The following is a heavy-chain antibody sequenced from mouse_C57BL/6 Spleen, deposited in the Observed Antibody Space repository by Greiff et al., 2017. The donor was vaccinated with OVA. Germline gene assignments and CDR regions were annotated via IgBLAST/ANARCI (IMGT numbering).Heavy chain of an antibody. J-gene: IGHJ2*01. CDR3: ARSDDGYYYFDY. D-gene: IGHD2-3*01. CDR1: GYTFTSYW. CDR2: IDPSDSYT. V-gene: IGHV1-69*01. Sequence: QVQLQQPGAELVMPGASVKLSCKASGYTFTSYWMHWVKQRPGQGLEWIGAIDPSDSYTNYNQKFKGKSTLTVDKSSSTAYMQLSSLTSEDSAVYYCARSDDGYYYFDYWGQGTTLTVSS.